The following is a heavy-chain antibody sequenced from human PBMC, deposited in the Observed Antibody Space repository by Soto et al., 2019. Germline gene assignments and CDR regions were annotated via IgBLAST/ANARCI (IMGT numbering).Heavy chain of an antibody. Sequence: SETLSLTCTVSGGSITSYYWSWIRQPPGQGLEWVGYIFYSGITNYNPSLKSRVTISVDTSKNQFSLKLSSVTAADTAVYYCARVGAPYNWFDPWGQGTLVTVSS. V-gene: IGHV4-59*01. CDR3: ARVGAPYNWFDP. D-gene: IGHD3-16*01. J-gene: IGHJ5*02. CDR2: IFYSGIT. CDR1: GGSITSYY.